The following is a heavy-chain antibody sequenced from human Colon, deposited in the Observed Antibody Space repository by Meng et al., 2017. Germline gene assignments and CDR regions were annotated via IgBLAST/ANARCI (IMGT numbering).Heavy chain of an antibody. CDR1: GFTFDDYG. J-gene: IGHJ4*02. D-gene: IGHD6-19*01. CDR2: INWNGGST. Sequence: GESLKISCAASGFTFDDYGMSWVRQAPGKGLEWVSGINWNGGSTGYADSVKGRVTISRDNAKNYLYLQMNSLRAEDTALYHCARDVSGGHIDYWGQGTLVTVSS. CDR3: ARDVSGGHIDY. V-gene: IGHV3-20*01.